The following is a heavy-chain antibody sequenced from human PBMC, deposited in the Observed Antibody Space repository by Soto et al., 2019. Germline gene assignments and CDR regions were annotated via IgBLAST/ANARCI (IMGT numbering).Heavy chain of an antibody. CDR3: ARSRDGYNEAAY. D-gene: IGHD5-12*01. Sequence: PSETLSLTCTVSGGSISSSSYYRGWIRQPPGKGLEWIGSIYYSGSTYYNPSLKSRVTISVDTSKNQFSLKLSSVTAADTAVYYCARSRDGYNEAAYWGQGTLVTVSS. J-gene: IGHJ4*02. V-gene: IGHV4-39*01. CDR2: IYYSGST. CDR1: GGSISSSSYY.